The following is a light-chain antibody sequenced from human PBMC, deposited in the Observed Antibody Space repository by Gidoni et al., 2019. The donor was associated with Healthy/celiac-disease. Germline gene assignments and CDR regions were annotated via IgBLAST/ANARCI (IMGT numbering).Light chain of an antibody. Sequence: QSALTQPASVSGSPGQSLTISCTGTSSDVGSYNLVSWYQLHPGKAPKLMIYEGSKRPSGVSNRFSGSKSGNTASLTISGLQAEDEADYYCCSYAGSSTLYVFGTGTKVTVL. J-gene: IGLJ1*01. V-gene: IGLV2-23*01. CDR1: SSDVGSYNL. CDR2: EGS. CDR3: CSYAGSSTLYV.